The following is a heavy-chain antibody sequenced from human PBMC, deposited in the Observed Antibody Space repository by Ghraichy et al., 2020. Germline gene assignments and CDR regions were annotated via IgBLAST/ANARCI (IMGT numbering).Heavy chain of an antibody. CDR2: IWYDGSNK. V-gene: IGHV3-33*01. Sequence: GGSLRLSCAASGFTFSSYGMHWVRQAPGKRLEWVAVIWYDGSNKYYADSVKGRFTISRDNSKNTLYLQMNSLRAEDTAVYYCATVSGTGTTDFDYWGQGTLVTVSS. D-gene: IGHD1-1*01. CDR3: ATVSGTGTTDFDY. J-gene: IGHJ4*02. CDR1: GFTFSSYG.